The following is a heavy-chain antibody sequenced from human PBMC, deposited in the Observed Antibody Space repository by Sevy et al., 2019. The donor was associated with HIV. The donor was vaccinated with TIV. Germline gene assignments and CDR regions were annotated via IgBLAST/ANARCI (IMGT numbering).Heavy chain of an antibody. CDR1: GFPVSSNY. V-gene: IGHV3-66*01. CDR3: ARGKSGYGYGLDY. Sequence: GGSLRLSCAASGFPVSSNYMSWVRQAPGKGLEWVSVIYSNGSTSHADSVKGGLTISRDNSKNTLYLQMNSLGVEDTALYYCARGKSGYGYGLDYWGQGTLVTVSS. J-gene: IGHJ4*02. CDR2: IYSNGST. D-gene: IGHD5-18*01.